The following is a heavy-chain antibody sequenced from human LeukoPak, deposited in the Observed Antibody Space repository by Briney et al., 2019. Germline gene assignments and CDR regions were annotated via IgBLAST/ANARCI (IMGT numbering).Heavy chain of an antibody. CDR2: TYYRSKWYN. V-gene: IGHV6-1*01. D-gene: IGHD6-19*01. CDR1: GDSVSSKNGA. Sequence: PSQTLSLTCVVSGDSVSSKNGAWNWIRQSPSRGLEWLGRTYYRSKWYNDYAESMEGRMTISQDTSKNQYSLHPNSVTPDDTAVYYCVRDFGTTGWHTFDYWGQGTLVTVSS. J-gene: IGHJ4*02. CDR3: VRDFGTTGWHTFDY.